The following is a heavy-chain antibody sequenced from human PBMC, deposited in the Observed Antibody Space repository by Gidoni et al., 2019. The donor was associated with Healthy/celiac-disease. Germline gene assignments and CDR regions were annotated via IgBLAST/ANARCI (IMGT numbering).Heavy chain of an antibody. CDR3: AREADQRLLGYYYYGMDV. J-gene: IGHJ6*02. CDR2: ISSSSSYI. D-gene: IGHD2-15*01. CDR1: GFTFSSYS. Sequence: EVQLVESGGGLVKPGGSLRLSCAASGFTFSSYSMNWVRQAPGKGLEWVSSISSSSSYIYYADSVKGRFTISRDNAKNSLYLQMNSLRAEDTAVYYCAREADQRLLGYYYYGMDVWGQGTTVTVSS. V-gene: IGHV3-21*01.